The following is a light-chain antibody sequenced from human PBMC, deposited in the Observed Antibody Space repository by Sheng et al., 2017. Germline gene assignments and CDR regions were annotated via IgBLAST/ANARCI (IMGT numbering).Light chain of an antibody. CDR2: EDN. Sequence: NFMLTQPHSVSESPGKTVTISCTRSSGSIASNYVQWYQQRPGSSPTTVIYEDNQRPSGVPDRFSGSIDSSSNSASLTISGLKTEDEADYYCQSYDSSMVVFGTGTKVT. J-gene: IGLJ1*01. CDR3: QSYDSSMVV. CDR1: SGSIASNY. V-gene: IGLV6-57*01.